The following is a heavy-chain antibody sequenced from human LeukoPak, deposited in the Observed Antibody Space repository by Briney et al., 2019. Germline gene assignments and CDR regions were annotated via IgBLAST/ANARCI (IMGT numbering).Heavy chain of an antibody. Sequence: GGSLRLSCATSGFTFSNYWMSWVRQAPGKGLEWVANIKQDGSEKYHLDSVEGRFTISRDNAKNSLYLQMNSLRAEDTAMYYCARDTRGESDYWGHGTLVTVSS. CDR2: IKQDGSEK. D-gene: IGHD2-2*01. CDR3: ARDTRGESDY. CDR1: GFTFSNYW. V-gene: IGHV3-7*01. J-gene: IGHJ4*01.